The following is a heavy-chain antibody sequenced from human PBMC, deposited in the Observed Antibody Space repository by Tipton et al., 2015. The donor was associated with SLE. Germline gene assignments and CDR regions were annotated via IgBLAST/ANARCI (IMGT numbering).Heavy chain of an antibody. CDR1: TYSISNGHY. Sequence: TLSLTCSVSTYSISNGHYWAWVRQPPGKGLEWIGTAYHTGNTYYNPSLKSRVTMSVDTSKNQFSLKLNSVTAADTAVYYCAKNSGSYYFDDWGQGTLVTVSS. V-gene: IGHV4-38-2*01. CDR2: AYHTGNT. CDR3: AKNSGSYYFDD. D-gene: IGHD3-10*01. J-gene: IGHJ4*02.